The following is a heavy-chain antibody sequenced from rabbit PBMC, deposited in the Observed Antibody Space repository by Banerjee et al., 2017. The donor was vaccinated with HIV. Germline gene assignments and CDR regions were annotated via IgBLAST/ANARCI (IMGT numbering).Heavy chain of an antibody. Sequence: QSLEESGGDLVKPGASLTLTCTASGFTISNDYWICWVRQAPGKGLEWIACIYTGSSASTYYASWAKGRFTISRTSSTTVTLQMTSLTVADTATYFCARDLTGVTGWNFNLWGPGTLVTVS. J-gene: IGHJ4*01. V-gene: IGHV1S40*01. CDR3: ARDLTGVTGWNFNL. CDR1: GFTISNDYW. D-gene: IGHD7-1*01. CDR2: IYTGSSAST.